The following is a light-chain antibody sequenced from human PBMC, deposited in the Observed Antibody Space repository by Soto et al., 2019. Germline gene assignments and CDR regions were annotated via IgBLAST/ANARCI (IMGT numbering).Light chain of an antibody. Sequence: DIQMTQSPSSLSASVGDRVTITCRASQSIGSYVNWYQLKPGKAPNLLIYAASTLRSGVPSRFAGSGYGTDFSLTISNLQLEDFATYYCQQGNIIPRVFGQGTTVAIK. CDR1: QSIGSY. J-gene: IGKJ1*01. V-gene: IGKV1-39*01. CDR3: QQGNIIPRV. CDR2: AAS.